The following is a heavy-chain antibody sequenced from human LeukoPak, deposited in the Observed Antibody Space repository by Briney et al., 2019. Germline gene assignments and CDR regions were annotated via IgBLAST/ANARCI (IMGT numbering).Heavy chain of an antibody. V-gene: IGHV1-69*04. Sequence: ASVKVSCKASGGTFSSYAISWVRQAPGQGLEWMGRIIPVLGIANYAQKFQGRVTITADKFTSTACMELSSLRSEDTAVYYCARLEPNYYDSSGYGWFDPWGQGTLVTVSS. CDR2: IIPVLGIA. CDR1: GGTFSSYA. CDR3: ARLEPNYYDSSGYGWFDP. J-gene: IGHJ5*02. D-gene: IGHD3-22*01.